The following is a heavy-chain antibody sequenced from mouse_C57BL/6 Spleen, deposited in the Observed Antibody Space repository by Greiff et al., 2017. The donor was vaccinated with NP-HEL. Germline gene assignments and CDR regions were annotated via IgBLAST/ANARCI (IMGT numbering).Heavy chain of an antibody. CDR3: ARSAGSSPYWYFDV. V-gene: IGHV1-39*01. CDR2: INPNYGTT. J-gene: IGHJ1*03. CDR1: GYSFTDYN. Sequence: EVKLQQSGPELVKPGASVKISCKASGYSFTDYNMNWVKQSNGKSLEWIGVINPNYGTTSYNQKFKGKATLTVDQSSSTAYMQLNSLTSEDSAVYYCARSAGSSPYWYFDVWGTGTTVTVSS. D-gene: IGHD1-1*01.